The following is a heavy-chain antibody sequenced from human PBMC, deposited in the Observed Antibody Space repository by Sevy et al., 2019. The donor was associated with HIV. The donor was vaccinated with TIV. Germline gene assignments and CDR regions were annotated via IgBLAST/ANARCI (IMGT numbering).Heavy chain of an antibody. D-gene: IGHD2-8*02. J-gene: IGHJ6*03. CDR2: IYYTGST. CDR1: GGSINFYY. V-gene: IGHV4-59*01. Sequence: SETLSLTCTVSGGSINFYYWSWIRQPPGKGLEWIGHIYYTGSTNYNPSLKSRVSISVDTSKNQLSLNLRSVTAADTAIYYCARTVGDTGQHQNHYYMYVWGTGTTVTVSS. CDR3: ARTVGDTGQHQNHYYMYV.